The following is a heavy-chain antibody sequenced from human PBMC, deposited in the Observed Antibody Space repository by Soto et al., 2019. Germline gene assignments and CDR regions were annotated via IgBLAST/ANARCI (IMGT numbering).Heavy chain of an antibody. CDR2: ISGSGGST. CDR1: GFTFSSYA. D-gene: IGHD2-8*01. Sequence: GGSLRLSCAASGFTFSSYAMSWVRQAPGKGLEWVSAISGSGGSTYYADSVKGRFTISRDNSKNTLYLQMNSLRAEDTAVYYCAKDRLNLYYYYYMDVWGKGTTVTVSS. J-gene: IGHJ6*03. CDR3: AKDRLNLYYYYYMDV. V-gene: IGHV3-23*01.